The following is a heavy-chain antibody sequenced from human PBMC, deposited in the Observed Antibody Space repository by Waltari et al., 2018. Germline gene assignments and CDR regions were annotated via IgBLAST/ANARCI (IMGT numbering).Heavy chain of an antibody. D-gene: IGHD4-17*01. CDR1: GGSISSGSYY. Sequence: QVQLQESGPGMVKPSQTLSLTCTVSGGSISSGSYYWSRIRQPAGQELGWIGRIYTSGITNYTPSLKSRVTISVDTSKNQFSLKLSSVTAADTAVYYCARGGDYVAYYYGMDVWGQGTTVTVSS. CDR3: ARGGDYVAYYYGMDV. CDR2: IYTSGIT. J-gene: IGHJ6*02. V-gene: IGHV4-61*02.